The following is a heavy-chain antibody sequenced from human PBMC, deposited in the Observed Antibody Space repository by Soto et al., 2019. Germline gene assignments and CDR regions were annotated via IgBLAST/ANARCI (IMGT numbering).Heavy chain of an antibody. CDR2: IYSSGGT. V-gene: IGHV4-4*07. D-gene: IGHD3-3*01. J-gene: IGHJ5*02. CDR3: ARGQRFSDSFDP. CDR1: GGAISGYY. Sequence: SETLSLTCTVSGGAISGYYWTWIRQSAGKGLEWIGRIYSSGGTKYNPSLQSRVTMSLDTSKNQFSLRLSSVTAADTAVYYCARGQRFSDSFDPWGQGTLVTVSS.